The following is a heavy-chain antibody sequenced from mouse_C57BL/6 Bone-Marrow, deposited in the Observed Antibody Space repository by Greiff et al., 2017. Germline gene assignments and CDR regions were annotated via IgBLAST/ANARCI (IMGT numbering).Heavy chain of an antibody. J-gene: IGHJ2*01. V-gene: IGHV1-59*01. CDR3: ARPGSSPFDY. Sequence: VQLQQPGAELVRPGTSVKLSCKASGYTFTSYWMHWVKQRPGQGLEWIGVIDPSDSYTNYNHKFTGKAKLTVDTSSSTAYMQLSSLTSEDSAVYYCARPGSSPFDYWGQGTTLTVSS. CDR1: GYTFTSYW. CDR2: IDPSDSYT. D-gene: IGHD1-1*01.